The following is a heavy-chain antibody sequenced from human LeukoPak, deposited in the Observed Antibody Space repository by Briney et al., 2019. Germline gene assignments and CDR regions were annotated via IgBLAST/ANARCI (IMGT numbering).Heavy chain of an antibody. J-gene: IGHJ4*02. CDR2: INHSGSP. CDR1: GGSFSDYY. CDR3: ARDRAAGFDY. V-gene: IGHV4-34*01. Sequence: PSETLSLTCAVYGGSFSDYYWTWIRQPPGKGLEWIGEINHSGSPNNNPSLKSRVSISFDKSKNQFSLKLSSVTAADTAVYYCARDRAAGFDYWGQGTLVTVSS. D-gene: IGHD6-13*01.